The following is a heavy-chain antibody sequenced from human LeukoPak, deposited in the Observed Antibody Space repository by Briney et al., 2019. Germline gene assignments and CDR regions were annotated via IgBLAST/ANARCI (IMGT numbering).Heavy chain of an antibody. J-gene: IGHJ4*02. Sequence: GGSLRLSCAASGFTFSSYAMSWVRQAPGKGLEWVSAISGSGGSTYYADSVKGRFTISRGNSKNTLYLQMNSLRAEATAVYYCARNTVLYSTTFDYWGQGTLVTVSS. D-gene: IGHD4-11*01. CDR2: ISGSGGST. V-gene: IGHV3-23*01. CDR1: GFTFSSYA. CDR3: ARNTVLYSTTFDY.